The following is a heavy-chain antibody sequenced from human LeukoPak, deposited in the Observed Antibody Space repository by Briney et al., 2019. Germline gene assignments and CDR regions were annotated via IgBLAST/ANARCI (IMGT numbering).Heavy chain of an antibody. D-gene: IGHD3-16*02. J-gene: IGHJ3*02. CDR1: GFTLTTYA. V-gene: IGHV3-30*01. CDR3: ARGYRPYDDAFDI. Sequence: PGGPLRLSCAVSGFTLTTYAMHWVRQAPGKGLEGVAMFSYDGSIRYNADSVQGRFTISRDTSQNTLDLQMDSLRPDDTAVYYCARGYRPYDDAFDIWGHGTLVTVSS. CDR2: FSYDGSIR.